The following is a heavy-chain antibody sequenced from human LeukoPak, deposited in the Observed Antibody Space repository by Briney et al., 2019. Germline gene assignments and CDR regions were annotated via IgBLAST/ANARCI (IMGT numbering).Heavy chain of an antibody. V-gene: IGHV7-4-1*02. CDR1: GYTFTSYA. CDR3: ARSGFFPGDIAVAGTPFDP. D-gene: IGHD6-19*01. CDR2: INTNTGNP. Sequence: GASVKVSCKASGYTFTSYAMNWVRQAPGQGLEWMGWINTNTGNPTYAQGFTGRFVFSLDTSVSTAYLQISSLKAEDTAVYYCARSGFFPGDIAVAGTPFDPWGQGTLVTVSS. J-gene: IGHJ5*02.